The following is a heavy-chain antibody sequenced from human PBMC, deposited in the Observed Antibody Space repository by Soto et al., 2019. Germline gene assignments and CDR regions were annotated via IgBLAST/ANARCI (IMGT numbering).Heavy chain of an antibody. V-gene: IGHV1-69*13. CDR3: ARDLSIAAAGTLLPY. CDR2: IIPIFGTA. J-gene: IGHJ4*02. D-gene: IGHD6-13*01. CDR1: GGTFSSYA. Sequence: SVKVSCKASGGTFSSYAISWVRQAPGQGLEWMGGIIPIFGTANYAQKFQGRVTITADESTSTAYMELSSLRSEDTAVYYCARDLSIAAAGTLLPYWGQGPLVTVSS.